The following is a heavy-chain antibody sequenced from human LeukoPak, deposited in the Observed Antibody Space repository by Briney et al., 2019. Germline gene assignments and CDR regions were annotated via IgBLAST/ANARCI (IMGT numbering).Heavy chain of an antibody. CDR1: GFIYSDAW. J-gene: IGHJ3*02. V-gene: IGHV3-15*01. Sequence: GGSLRLSCAASGFIYSDAWMTWVRQAPGKGLEWVGRIKRIADGGPTDYVAPVKGRFTISRDDSKNTLYLQMNSLKIEDTAVYYCSTNQALDIWGQGTKVTVSS. CDR3: STNQALDI. CDR2: IKRIADGGPT.